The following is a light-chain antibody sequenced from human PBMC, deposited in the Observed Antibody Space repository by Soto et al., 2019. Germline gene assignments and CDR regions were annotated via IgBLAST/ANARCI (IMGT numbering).Light chain of an antibody. CDR3: QQYGSSPWT. CDR1: QSVSSSY. CDR2: GAS. Sequence: EIVLPQSPGTLSLSPGERATLSCRASQSVSSSYLAWYQQKPGQAPRLLIYGASSRATGIPDRFSGSGSATDFTLTISRLEPEDFAVYYCQQYGSSPWTFGQGTKVEIK. J-gene: IGKJ1*01. V-gene: IGKV3-20*01.